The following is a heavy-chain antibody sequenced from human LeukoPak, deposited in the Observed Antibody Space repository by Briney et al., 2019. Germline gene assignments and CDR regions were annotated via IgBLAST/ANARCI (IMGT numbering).Heavy chain of an antibody. J-gene: IGHJ4*02. CDR1: GGTFSSYA. D-gene: IGHD2-15*01. CDR2: IIPIFGTA. V-gene: IGHV1-69*05. Sequence: SVKVSCKASGGTFSSYAISWVRQATGQGLEWMGGIIPIFGTANYAQKFQGRVTITTDESTSTAYMELSSLRSEDMAVYYCARGTIVVVVAAPDTYYFDYWGQGTLVTVSS. CDR3: ARGTIVVVVAAPDTYYFDY.